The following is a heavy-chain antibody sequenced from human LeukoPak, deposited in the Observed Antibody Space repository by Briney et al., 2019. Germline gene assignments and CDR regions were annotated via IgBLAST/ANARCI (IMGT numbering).Heavy chain of an antibody. Sequence: SETLSLTCTVSGGSISSSSYYWGWIRQPPGKGLEWIGSIYYSGSTYYNPSLKSRVTISVDTSKNQFSLKLSSVTAADTAVYYCARWEAGEPYYFDHWGQGTLVTVSS. CDR2: IYYSGST. D-gene: IGHD1-14*01. V-gene: IGHV4-39*01. J-gene: IGHJ4*02. CDR1: GGSISSSSYY. CDR3: ARWEAGEPYYFDH.